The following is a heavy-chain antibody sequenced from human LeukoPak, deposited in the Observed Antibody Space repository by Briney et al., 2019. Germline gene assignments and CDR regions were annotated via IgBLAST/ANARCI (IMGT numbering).Heavy chain of an antibody. J-gene: IGHJ4*02. CDR2: IYYSGST. CDR3: ARHRERAYYYNYDY. V-gene: IGHV4-59*08. D-gene: IGHD3-10*01. Sequence: SETLSLTCTVSGGSISSYYWSWLRQPPGKGLEWIGYIYYSGSTNYNPSLKSRVTISVDTSKNQFSLKLSSVTAADTAVYYCARHRERAYYYNYDYWGQGTLVTVSS. CDR1: GGSISSYY.